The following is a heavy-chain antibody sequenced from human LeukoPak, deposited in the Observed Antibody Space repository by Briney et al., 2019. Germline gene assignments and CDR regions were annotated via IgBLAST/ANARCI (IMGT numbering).Heavy chain of an antibody. CDR3: ARGRTGDIDL. J-gene: IGHJ5*02. V-gene: IGHV3-33*01. CDR1: GFPFSSYG. CDR2: IWYDGSNK. D-gene: IGHD7-27*01. Sequence: PGRSLRLSCAASGFPFSSYGMHWVRQAPGKGLEWVAVIWYDGSNKYYADSVKGRFTSSRGNSKNTLYLQMNSLRAEDTAVYYCARGRTGDIDLWGQGTLVTVSS.